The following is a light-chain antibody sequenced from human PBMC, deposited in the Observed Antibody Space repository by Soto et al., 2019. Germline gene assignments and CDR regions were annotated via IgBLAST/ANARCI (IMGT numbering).Light chain of an antibody. CDR2: KTS. V-gene: IGKV1-5*03. J-gene: IGKJ1*01. CDR1: QSITMW. Sequence: DIHMTQSPSTLSASVGDRVTITCRASQSITMWLAWYQQKPGKAPNLLIYKTSSLESGVPSRFSGSGSGTEFTLTISSLQPDDFATYYGQHYNDYSWTFGQGTKVEVK. CDR3: QHYNDYSWT.